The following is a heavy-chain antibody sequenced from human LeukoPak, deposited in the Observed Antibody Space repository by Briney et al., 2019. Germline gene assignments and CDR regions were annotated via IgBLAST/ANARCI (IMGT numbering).Heavy chain of an antibody. CDR1: GFTFSSYA. J-gene: IGHJ4*02. CDR3: AKDLGYSYGRYYFDY. D-gene: IGHD5-18*01. V-gene: IGHV3-23*01. CDR2: ISGSGGST. Sequence: GGSLRLSCAASGFTFSSYAMSWVRQAPGKGLEWVSAISGSGGSTYYADSVKSRFTISRDNSKNTLYLQMNSLRAEDTAVYYCAKDLGYSYGRYYFDYWGQGTLVTVSS.